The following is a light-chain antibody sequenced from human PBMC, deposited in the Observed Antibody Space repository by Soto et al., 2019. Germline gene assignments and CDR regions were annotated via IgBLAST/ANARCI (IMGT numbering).Light chain of an antibody. V-gene: IGKV3-15*01. J-gene: IGKJ1*01. CDR3: QQYNYWPPT. CDR1: QSVSSY. CDR2: GAS. Sequence: EIVMTQSPVTLSVSPGERATLSCRASQSVSSYLAWYQQKPGQAPRLLIFGASTRATGIPARLSGSGSGTEFTLTISSLQSEDFAVYYCQQYNYWPPTFGQGTKVDIK.